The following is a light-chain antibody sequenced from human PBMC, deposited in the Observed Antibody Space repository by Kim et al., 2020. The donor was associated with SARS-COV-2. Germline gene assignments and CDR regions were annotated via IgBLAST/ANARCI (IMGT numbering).Light chain of an antibody. CDR3: QQSYSTPLT. CDR2: AAS. CDR1: QSISSY. V-gene: IGKV1-39*01. J-gene: IGKJ4*01. Sequence: SVGDRVTITCRESQSISSYLNWYQQKPGKAPKLLIYAASSLQSGVPSRFSGSGSGTDFTLTISSLQPEDFATYYCQQSYSTPLTFGGGTKVDIK.